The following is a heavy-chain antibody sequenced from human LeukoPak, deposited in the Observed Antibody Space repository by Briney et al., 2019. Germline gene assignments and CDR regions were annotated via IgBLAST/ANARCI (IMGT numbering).Heavy chain of an antibody. J-gene: IGHJ6*02. Sequence: ASVKVSCKVSGYTLTELSMHWVRQAPGKGPEWMGGFDPEDGETIYAQKFQGRVTMTEDTSTDTAYMELSSLRSEDTAVYYCATEGPRVQLWSSYYYGMDVWGQGTTVTVSS. V-gene: IGHV1-24*01. CDR1: GYTLTELS. D-gene: IGHD5-18*01. CDR2: FDPEDGET. CDR3: ATEGPRVQLWSSYYYGMDV.